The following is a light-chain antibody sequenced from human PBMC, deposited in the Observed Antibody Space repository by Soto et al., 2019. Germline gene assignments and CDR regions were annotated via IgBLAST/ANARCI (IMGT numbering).Light chain of an antibody. J-gene: IGKJ4*01. CDR3: QQYNNWPLT. V-gene: IGKV3D-15*01. Sequence: EIVLTQSPGTLSLSPGVRATLSCRASQSVSNNYLAWYQQKPGQAPRLLIYGASNRATGIPDRFSGSGSGTDFTLTISSLQSEDFAVYYCQQYNNWPLTFGGGTKVDIK. CDR2: GAS. CDR1: QSVSNN.